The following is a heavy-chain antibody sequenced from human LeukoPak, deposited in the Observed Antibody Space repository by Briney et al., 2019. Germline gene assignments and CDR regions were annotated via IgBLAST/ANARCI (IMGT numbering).Heavy chain of an antibody. CDR1: GFTLSNYS. V-gene: IGHV3-30*02. J-gene: IGHJ4*02. CDR3: AKARSGYDYQVEY. D-gene: IGHD3-22*01. Sequence: RGSLRLSCAVSGFTLSNYSMNGVRQAPGKGLEWVAFIRYDGSNKYYADSVKGRFTVSRDNSKNTLYLEMNNLSAEDTAVYYCAKARSGYDYQVEYWGQGTLVTVSS. CDR2: IRYDGSNK.